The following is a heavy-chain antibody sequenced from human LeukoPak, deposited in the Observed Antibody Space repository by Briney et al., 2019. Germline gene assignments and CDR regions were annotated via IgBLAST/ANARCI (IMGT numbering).Heavy chain of an antibody. D-gene: IGHD2-15*01. CDR1: GGSFSDYY. CDR3: ASLLGYCSGGSCYSTSNPRHYYYYGMDV. CDR2: INHSGST. V-gene: IGHV4-34*01. J-gene: IGHJ6*04. Sequence: PSETLSLTCAVYGGSFSDYYWSWIRQPPGKGLEWIGEINHSGSTNYNPSLKSRVTISVDTSKNQFSLKLSSVTAADTAVYYCASLLGYCSGGSCYSTSNPRHYYYYGMDVWGKGTTVTVSS.